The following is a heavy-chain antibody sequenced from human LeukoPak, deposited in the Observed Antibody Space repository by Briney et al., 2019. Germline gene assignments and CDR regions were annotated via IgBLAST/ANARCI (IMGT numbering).Heavy chain of an antibody. D-gene: IGHD3-22*01. CDR1: GFTFSSYS. CDR3: ARDTPLNYYYDSVDY. J-gene: IGHJ4*02. CDR2: IKQDGSEK. Sequence: GGSLRLSCAASGFTFSSYSMNWVRQAPGKGLEWVANIKQDGSEKYYVDSVKGRFTISRDNAKNSLYLQMNSLRAEDTAVYYCARDTPLNYYYDSVDYWGQGTLVTVSS. V-gene: IGHV3-7*01.